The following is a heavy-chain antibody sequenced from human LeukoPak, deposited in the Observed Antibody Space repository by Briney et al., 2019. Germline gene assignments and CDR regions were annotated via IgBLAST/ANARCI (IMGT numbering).Heavy chain of an antibody. V-gene: IGHV4-34*01. CDR3: ARSIVVVRVNWFDP. Sequence: SETLSLTCAVYGGSYSGYYWSWIRQPPGKGLDWIGEINHSGSTNYNPSLKSRVTISVDTSKNQFSLKLSSVTAADTAVYYCARSIVVVRVNWFDPWGQGTLVTVSS. J-gene: IGHJ5*02. CDR2: INHSGST. D-gene: IGHD2-21*01. CDR1: GGSYSGYY.